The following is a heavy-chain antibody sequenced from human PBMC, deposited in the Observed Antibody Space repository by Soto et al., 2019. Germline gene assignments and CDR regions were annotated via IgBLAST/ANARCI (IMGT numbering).Heavy chain of an antibody. D-gene: IGHD2-2*01. CDR3: VRVRRDQCFRSTCNGYNGMDV. Sequence: QVQLVQSGAEVKKPGSSVKVSCKASGGTFSSYAISWVRQAPGQGLEWMGGIVPLFGTTNYAQRFQGRVTVAXGXAXXTAYMELSSLGSEDTALYFCVRVRRDQCFRSTCNGYNGMDVWGQGTTVTVSS. J-gene: IGHJ6*02. CDR2: IVPLFGTT. V-gene: IGHV1-69*05. CDR1: GGTFSSYA.